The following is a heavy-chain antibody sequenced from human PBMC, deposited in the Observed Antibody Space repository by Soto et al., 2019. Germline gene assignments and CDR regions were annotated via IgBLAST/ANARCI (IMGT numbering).Heavy chain of an antibody. D-gene: IGHD6-13*01. V-gene: IGHV1-2*02. Sequence: ASVKVSCKASGYTFTGYYMHWVRQAPGQGLEWMGWINPNSGGTNYAQKFQGRVTMTRDTSISTAYMELSRLRSDDTAVYYCARANVDSSSWYYYYGMDVWGQGTTVTVSS. CDR2: INPNSGGT. CDR1: GYTFTGYY. J-gene: IGHJ6*02. CDR3: ARANVDSSSWYYYYGMDV.